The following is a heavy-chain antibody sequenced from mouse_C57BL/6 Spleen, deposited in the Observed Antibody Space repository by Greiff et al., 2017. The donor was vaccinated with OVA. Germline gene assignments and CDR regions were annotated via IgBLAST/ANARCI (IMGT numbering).Heavy chain of an antibody. V-gene: IGHV1-80*01. D-gene: IGHD2-10*02. CDR3: ARCRYGNYDAMDY. Sequence: QVQLKESGAELVKPGASVKISCKASGYAFSSYWMNWVKQRPGKGLEWIGQIYPGDGDTNYNGKFKGKATLTADKSSSTAYMQLSSLTSEDSAVYFCARCRYGNYDAMDYWGQGTSVTVSS. CDR1: GYAFSSYW. CDR2: IYPGDGDT. J-gene: IGHJ4*01.